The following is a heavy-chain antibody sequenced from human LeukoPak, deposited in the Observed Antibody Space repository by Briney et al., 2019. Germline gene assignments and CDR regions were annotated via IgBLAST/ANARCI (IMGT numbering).Heavy chain of an antibody. D-gene: IGHD3-3*02. J-gene: IGHJ1*01. V-gene: IGHV3-23*01. CDR3: ARQLTEHFYH. Sequence: GGSLSLSCAASGFTFSSYAMAGVRHARGKGLEWVSDITYSGRVHYADSVKGRFTISRDDNMSTLYLQLNDLRVEDTAIYFCARQLTEHFYHWGQGTQVTVA. CDR1: GFTFSSYA. CDR2: ITYSGRV.